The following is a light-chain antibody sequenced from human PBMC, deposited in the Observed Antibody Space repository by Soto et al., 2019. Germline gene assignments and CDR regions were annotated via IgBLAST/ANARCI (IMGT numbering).Light chain of an antibody. V-gene: IGLV2-14*01. CDR2: EVS. J-gene: IGLJ1*01. CDR3: SSKSPDF. CDR1: SSGIRDYNY. Sequence: QSVLTQPASVSGSPGQSITISCTGTSSGIRDYNYVSWYQQLPGNAPKLIMYEVSNRPSGISNRFSGSKSGNTAALTISGLQAEDEADYYCSSKSPDFFGTGTELTVL.